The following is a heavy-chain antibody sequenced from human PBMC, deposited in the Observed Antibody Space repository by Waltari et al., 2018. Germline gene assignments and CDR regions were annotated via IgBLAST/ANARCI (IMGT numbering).Heavy chain of an antibody. V-gene: IGHV3-7*01. CDR1: GFTFSSYW. D-gene: IGHD3-16*02. Sequence: EVQLVESGGGLVQPGGSLRLSCAASGFTFSSYWMSWVRQAPGKGLEWVANIKQDGSEKYYVDSVKGRFTISRDNAKNSLYLQMNSLRAEDTAVYYCARDRDDYVWGSYRYTAVYFDYWGQGTLVTVSS. J-gene: IGHJ4*02. CDR2: IKQDGSEK. CDR3: ARDRDDYVWGSYRYTAVYFDY.